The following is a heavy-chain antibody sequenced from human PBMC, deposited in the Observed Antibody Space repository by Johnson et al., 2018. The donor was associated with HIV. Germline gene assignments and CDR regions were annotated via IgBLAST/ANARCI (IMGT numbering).Heavy chain of an antibody. D-gene: IGHD3-10*01. CDR1: GFTFSSYA. CDR2: ISGSGGST. J-gene: IGHJ3*02. CDR3: AKDQELMRGSGSYYKTADAFDI. V-gene: IGHV3-23*04. Sequence: VQLVESGGGLVQPGGSLRLSCAASGFTFSSYAMSWVRQAPGKGLEWVSAISGSGGSTYYADSVKGRFTISRDNSKNTLYLQMNSLRAEDTAVYYCAKDQELMRGSGSYYKTADAFDIWGQGTMVTVSS.